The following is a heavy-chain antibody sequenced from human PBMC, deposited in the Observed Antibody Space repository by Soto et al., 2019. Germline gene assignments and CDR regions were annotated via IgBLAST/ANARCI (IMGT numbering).Heavy chain of an antibody. Sequence: PGGSLRLSCTGSGFSFRYYAITWVRQAPGKGLEWVGFIRSKAYGATTEYAASLKGRFIFSRDDSESIAYLQMDSLKTEDTAVYYCTRXPSRSDRGSKYYPYYYQFWGQGTLVTVS. CDR3: TRXPSRSDRGSKYYPYYYQF. V-gene: IGHV3-49*04. D-gene: IGHD3-10*01. J-gene: IGHJ1*01. CDR1: GFSFRYYA. CDR2: IRSKAYGATT.